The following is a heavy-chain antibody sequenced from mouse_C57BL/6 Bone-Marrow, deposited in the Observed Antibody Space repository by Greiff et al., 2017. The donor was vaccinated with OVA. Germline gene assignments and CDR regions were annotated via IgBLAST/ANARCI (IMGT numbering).Heavy chain of an antibody. Sequence: EVKLQESGGGLVKHGGSLKLSCAASGFTFSSYAMSWVRQTPEKRLEWVATISDGGSYTYYPDNVKGRFTISRDNAKNNLYLQMSHLKSEDTAMYYCARDRIYYYVWFAYWGQGTLVTVSA. J-gene: IGHJ3*01. CDR3: ARDRIYYYVWFAY. CDR1: GFTFSSYA. CDR2: ISDGGSYT. D-gene: IGHD1-1*01. V-gene: IGHV5-4*01.